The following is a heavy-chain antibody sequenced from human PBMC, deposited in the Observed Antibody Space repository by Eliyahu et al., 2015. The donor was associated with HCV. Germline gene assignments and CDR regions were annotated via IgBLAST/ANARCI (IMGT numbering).Heavy chain of an antibody. V-gene: IGHV4-34*02. CDR3: ARGRRNTLFGVGRWFDT. J-gene: IGHJ5*02. Sequence: QVQLQQWGAGLLKPSETLSLTCSVHRGSFSGYHWSWIRQTPGKGLEWIGEINHSGSTIYRPSLRSRVTISVDTSKSQFSLRLTSVTAADTAVYYCARGRRNTLFGVGRWFDTWGQGTLVTVSS. CDR2: INHSGST. D-gene: IGHD3-3*01. CDR1: RGSFSGYH.